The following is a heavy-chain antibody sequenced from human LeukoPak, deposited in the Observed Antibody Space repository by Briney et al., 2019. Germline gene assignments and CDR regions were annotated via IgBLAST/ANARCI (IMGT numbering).Heavy chain of an antibody. CDR3: ARRRGQDYYYYMDV. CDR2: ISAYNGNT. J-gene: IGHJ6*03. Sequence: ASVKVSCKASGYTFTSYGISWVRQAPGQGLEWMGWISAYNGNTNYAQKLQGRVTMTTDTSTSTAYMELRSLRSDDPAVYYCARRRGQDYYYYMDVWGKGTTVTVSS. CDR1: GYTFTSYG. V-gene: IGHV1-18*01. D-gene: IGHD3-10*01.